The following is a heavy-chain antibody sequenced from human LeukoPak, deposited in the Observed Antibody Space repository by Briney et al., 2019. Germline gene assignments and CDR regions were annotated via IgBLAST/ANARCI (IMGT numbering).Heavy chain of an antibody. CDR2: INHNAEMI. V-gene: IGHV3-48*02. CDR3: ARDHDWAFDL. CDR1: GFTFDDYG. J-gene: IGHJ4*02. Sequence: GGSLRLSCAASGFTFDDYGMSWVRQAPGEGLEWIAYINHNAEMIFYPDFVKGRFTISRDNAKKSLSLQMNALRYEDTAIYYCARDHDWAFDLWGQGTLVTVSS. D-gene: IGHD3-9*01.